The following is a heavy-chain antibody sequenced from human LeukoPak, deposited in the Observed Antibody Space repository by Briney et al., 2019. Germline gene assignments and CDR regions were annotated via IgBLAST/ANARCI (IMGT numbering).Heavy chain of an antibody. CDR1: GFTFSSYG. D-gene: IGHD5-18*01. CDR3: XKDDTAMDSGWFDP. V-gene: IGHV3-33*06. J-gene: IGHJ5*02. Sequence: GGSLRLSCAASGFTFSSYGMHWVRQAPGKGLEWVAVIWYDGSNKYYADSVKGRFTISRDNSKNTLYLQMNSLRAEDTAVYYCXKDDTAMDSGWFDPWGQGTLVTVSS. CDR2: IWYDGSNK.